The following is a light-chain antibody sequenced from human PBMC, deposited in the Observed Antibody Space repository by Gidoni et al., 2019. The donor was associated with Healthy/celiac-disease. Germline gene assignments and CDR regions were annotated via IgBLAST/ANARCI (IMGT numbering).Light chain of an antibody. CDR2: AAS. Sequence: DIQMTQSPSSLSASVGDRVTITCRASQSISSYLNWYQQKPGKAPKLLIYAASSLQSGVPSRFSGSGSGTDVTLTISSLQPEDFATYYCQQSDSTTWTFGQGTKVEIK. CDR1: QSISSY. V-gene: IGKV1-39*01. CDR3: QQSDSTTWT. J-gene: IGKJ1*01.